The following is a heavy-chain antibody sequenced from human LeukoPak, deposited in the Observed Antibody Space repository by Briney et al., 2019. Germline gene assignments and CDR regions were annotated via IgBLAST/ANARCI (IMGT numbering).Heavy chain of an antibody. Sequence: SETLSLTCTVSGDSIITSRYYWAWIRQPPGKGLEWIRSISYSGSTNYDPSLKSRVTISVDTSKNQFSLQLSSVTAADTAFYYCVRERSFFGENYWGQGTLVTVSS. D-gene: IGHD3-10*01. J-gene: IGHJ4*02. CDR2: ISYSGST. CDR1: GDSIITSRYY. V-gene: IGHV4-39*02. CDR3: VRERSFFGENY.